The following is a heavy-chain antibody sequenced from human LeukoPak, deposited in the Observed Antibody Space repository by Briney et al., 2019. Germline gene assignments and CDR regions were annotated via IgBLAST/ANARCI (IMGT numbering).Heavy chain of an antibody. Sequence: GGSLRLSCAASGFTFSSYAMHWVRQAPGKGLEWVAVISHGGSNKYYADSVKGRFTISRDNSKNTLYLQMNSLRAEDTAVYYCASWALGIWGQGTMVTVSS. CDR2: ISHGGSNK. D-gene: IGHD3-16*01. CDR3: ASWALGI. V-gene: IGHV3-30*01. J-gene: IGHJ3*02. CDR1: GFTFSSYA.